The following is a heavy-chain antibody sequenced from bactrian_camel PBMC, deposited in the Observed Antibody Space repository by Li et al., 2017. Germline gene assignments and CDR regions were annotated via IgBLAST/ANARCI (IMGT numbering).Heavy chain of an antibody. CDR3: ARSYGGIRYRPP. CDR2: INRYGDDT. J-gene: IGHJ6*01. D-gene: IGHD2*01. V-gene: IGHV3S31*01. Sequence: VQLVESGGDLVQPGGSLRHSCAASGFTFSITHMSWVRQAPGKGLEWVASINRYGDDTFYGDSVKGRFTVSRDNAMNTLYLQLNSVKTEDTAEYFCARSYGGIRYRPPWGQGTQVTVS. CDR1: GFTFSITH.